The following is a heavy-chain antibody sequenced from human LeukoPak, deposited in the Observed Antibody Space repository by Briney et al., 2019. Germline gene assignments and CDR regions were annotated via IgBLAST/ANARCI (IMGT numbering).Heavy chain of an antibody. CDR2: ISAYNGNT. Sequence: ASVKVSCKASGYTFTSYGISWVRQAPGQGVEWMGWISAYNGNTNYAQKLQGRVTMTTDTSTSTAYMELRSLRSDDTAVYYCARDLFSGYSYAQDYYYGMDVWGQGTTVTVSS. D-gene: IGHD5-18*01. V-gene: IGHV1-18*01. J-gene: IGHJ6*02. CDR3: ARDLFSGYSYAQDYYYGMDV. CDR1: GYTFTSYG.